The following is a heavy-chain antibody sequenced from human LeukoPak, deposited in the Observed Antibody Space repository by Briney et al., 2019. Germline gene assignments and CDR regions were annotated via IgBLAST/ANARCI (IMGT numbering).Heavy chain of an antibody. J-gene: IGHJ5*02. CDR1: GYTFTGYY. V-gene: IGHV1-2*02. CDR3: ARDRPPYTTVTRGHWFDP. D-gene: IGHD4-17*01. CDR2: INPNSGGT. Sequence: ASVKVSCKASGYTFTGYYMHWVRQAPGQGLEWMGWINPNSGGTNYAQKFQGRVTMTRDTSISTAYMELSRLRSDDTAVYYCARDRPPYTTVTRGHWFDPWGQGTLVTVSS.